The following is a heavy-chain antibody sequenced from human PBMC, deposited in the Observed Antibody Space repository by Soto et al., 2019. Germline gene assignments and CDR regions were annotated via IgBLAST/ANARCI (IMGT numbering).Heavy chain of an antibody. CDR3: AREGPRPYYSYGMDV. J-gene: IGHJ6*02. Sequence: QVQLVQSGAEVKKPGASVKVSCKSSGYTFSMSGISWVRQAPGQGLEWMGWISGYNGKTNYEQKFHDRVTMTTDTSTNMAYMELRSLRSDDTAVYYCAREGPRPYYSYGMDVWGQGTTVTVSS. CDR1: GYTFSMSG. V-gene: IGHV1-18*01. CDR2: ISGYNGKT.